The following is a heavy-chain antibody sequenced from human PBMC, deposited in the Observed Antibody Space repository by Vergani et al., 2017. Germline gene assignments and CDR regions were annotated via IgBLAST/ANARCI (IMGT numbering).Heavy chain of an antibody. J-gene: IGHJ3*02. D-gene: IGHD3-10*01. Sequence: QVQLQESGPGLVKPSETLSLTCTVSGGSISNYYWSWIRQPPGKGLEWIGYMYYSGSTNYNPSLKSRVTISVDTSKNQFSLKLSSVTAADTAVYYCARALTMVRGPPDAFDIWGQGTMVTVSS. CDR1: GGSISNYY. V-gene: IGHV4-59*01. CDR3: ARALTMVRGPPDAFDI. CDR2: MYYSGST.